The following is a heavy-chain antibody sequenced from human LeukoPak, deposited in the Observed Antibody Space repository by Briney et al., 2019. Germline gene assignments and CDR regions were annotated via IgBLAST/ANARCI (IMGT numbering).Heavy chain of an antibody. CDR1: GGTFSSYA. CDR3: ASPFYYDSSGYDDDAFDI. J-gene: IGHJ3*02. D-gene: IGHD3-22*01. V-gene: IGHV1-69*05. Sequence: SVKVSCKASGGTFSSYAISWVRQAPGQGLEWMGGIIPIFGTANYAQKFQGRVTITTDESTSTAYMELSSLRPEDTAVYYCASPFYYDSSGYDDDAFDIWGQGTMATVSS. CDR2: IIPIFGTA.